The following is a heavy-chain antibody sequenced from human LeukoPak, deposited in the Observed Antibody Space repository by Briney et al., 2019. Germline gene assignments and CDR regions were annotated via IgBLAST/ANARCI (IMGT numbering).Heavy chain of an antibody. J-gene: IGHJ5*02. Sequence: PGGSLRLSCAASGFTFSSYEMNWVRQAPGKGLEWVSYISSSGSTIYYADSVKGRFTISRDNAKNSLYLQMNSLRAEDTAVYYCARGGARHMFWTYSRGDNWFDPWGQGTLVTVSS. CDR3: ARGGARHMFWTYSRGDNWFDP. CDR2: ISSSGSTI. CDR1: GFTFSSYE. D-gene: IGHD1-7*01. V-gene: IGHV3-48*03.